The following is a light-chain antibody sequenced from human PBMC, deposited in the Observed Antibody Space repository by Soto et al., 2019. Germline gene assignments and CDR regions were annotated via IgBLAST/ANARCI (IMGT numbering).Light chain of an antibody. CDR1: QSISSY. Sequence: DIQMTQSPSSLSASVGDRVTITCRASQSISSYLNWYQQKPGKASEVLIYAASSLQSGVPSRFSGSGSGTDFTLTIRSLQPEDFATYYCQQSYITPYTFGQGTKLEIK. CDR3: QQSYITPYT. V-gene: IGKV1-39*01. CDR2: AAS. J-gene: IGKJ2*01.